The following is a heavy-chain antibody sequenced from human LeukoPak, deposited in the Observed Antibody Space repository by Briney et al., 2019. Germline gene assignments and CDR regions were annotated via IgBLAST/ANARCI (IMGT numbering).Heavy chain of an antibody. CDR1: GYTFTSYG. J-gene: IGHJ5*02. V-gene: IGHV1-18*01. D-gene: IGHD6-13*01. Sequence: ASVKVSCKASGYTFTSYGISWVRQAPGQGLEWMGWISAYNGNTNYAQKLQGRVTMTTDTSTSTAYMELRSLRSDDTAVYYCARDLPTMAAAGVYERCEFDPWGQGTLVTISS. CDR2: ISAYNGNT. CDR3: ARDLPTMAAAGVYERCEFDP.